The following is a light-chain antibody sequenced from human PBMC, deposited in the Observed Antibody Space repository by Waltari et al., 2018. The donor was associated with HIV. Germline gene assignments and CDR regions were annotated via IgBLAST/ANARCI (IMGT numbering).Light chain of an antibody. V-gene: IGLV2-8*01. Sequence: QSALTQPPSASGSPGQSVTISCTGTSSDVGGYNYVSWYQHHPGKAPKLMIYEVSKRPSGVPDRFSGSKSGRTASRTVSGLQAEDEADYYCSSYAGSNNRWVFGGGTKLTAL. CDR3: SSYAGSNNRWV. J-gene: IGLJ3*02. CDR1: SSDVGGYNY. CDR2: EVS.